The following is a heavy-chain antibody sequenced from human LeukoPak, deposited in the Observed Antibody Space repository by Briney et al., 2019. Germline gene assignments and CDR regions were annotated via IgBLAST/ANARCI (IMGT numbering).Heavy chain of an antibody. CDR3: ARSPQVTTLPPYYYYYLDV. J-gene: IGHJ6*03. CDR2: IYHSGST. V-gene: IGHV4-38-2*02. D-gene: IGHD4-11*01. Sequence: SETLSLTCTVSGYSISSGYYWGWIRQPPGKGLEWIGSIYHSGSTYYNPSLKSRVTISVDTSKNQFSLKLSSVTAADTAVYYCARSPQVTTLPPYYYYYLDVWGKGTTVTVSS. CDR1: GYSISSGYY.